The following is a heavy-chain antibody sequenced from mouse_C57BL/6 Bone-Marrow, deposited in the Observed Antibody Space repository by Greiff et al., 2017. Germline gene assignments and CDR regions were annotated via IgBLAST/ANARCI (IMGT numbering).Heavy chain of an antibody. CDR2: ISDGGSYT. Sequence: EVMLVESGGGLVKPGGSLKLSCAASGFTFSSYAMSWVRQTPEKRLEWVATISDGGSYTSYPDNVKGRFTISRDNAKDNLYLQMSHLKTKDTDMYYGARLNWDYAMDYWGQGTSVTVSS. V-gene: IGHV5-4*03. CDR3: ARLNWDYAMDY. CDR1: GFTFSSYA. D-gene: IGHD4-1*01. J-gene: IGHJ4*01.